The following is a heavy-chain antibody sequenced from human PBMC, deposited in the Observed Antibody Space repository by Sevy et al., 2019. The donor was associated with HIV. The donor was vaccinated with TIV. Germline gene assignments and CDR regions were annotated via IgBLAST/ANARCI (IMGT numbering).Heavy chain of an antibody. CDR2: LSYDGSTQ. Sequence: GGSLRLSCAASGFSVSSHAMHWVRQAPGKGLEWVALLSYDGSTQYYADSVKGRFSISRDNSKNILYLQMNSLRRADTALYYCTRDAGYSVGWYPSNYWGQGTLVTVSS. J-gene: IGHJ4*02. D-gene: IGHD6-19*01. V-gene: IGHV3-30*04. CDR3: TRDAGYSVGWYPSNY. CDR1: GFSVSSHA.